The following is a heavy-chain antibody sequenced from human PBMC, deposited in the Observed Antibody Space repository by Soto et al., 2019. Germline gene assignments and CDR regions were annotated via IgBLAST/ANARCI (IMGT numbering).Heavy chain of an antibody. Sequence: QVQLVQSGAEVKKPGSSVKVSCKASGGTFSSYAISWVRQAPGQGLEWMGGIIPIFGTANYAQKFQGRVTITSDESTSTDYMELSSLRSEDTAVYYCARERPLPEWLGTSFFDYWGQGTLVTVSS. J-gene: IGHJ4*02. CDR3: ARERPLPEWLGTSFFDY. CDR1: GGTFSSYA. V-gene: IGHV1-69*01. D-gene: IGHD6-19*01. CDR2: IIPIFGTA.